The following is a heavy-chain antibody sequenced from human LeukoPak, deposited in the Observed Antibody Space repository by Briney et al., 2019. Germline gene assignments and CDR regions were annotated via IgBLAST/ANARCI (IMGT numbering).Heavy chain of an antibody. D-gene: IGHD1-14*01. V-gene: IGHV3-74*01. CDR2: INPDGSRT. J-gene: IGHJ4*02. CDR3: SRDFNGRNDF. Sequence: GGSLGLSCAASGFTFSSNWMHWVRQGPGKGLVWVSRINPDGSRTDYAESVKGRFTISRDNAKNTLSLEMNSLGDEDTAVYYCSRDFNGRNDFWGQGTLVTVSS. CDR1: GFTFSSNW.